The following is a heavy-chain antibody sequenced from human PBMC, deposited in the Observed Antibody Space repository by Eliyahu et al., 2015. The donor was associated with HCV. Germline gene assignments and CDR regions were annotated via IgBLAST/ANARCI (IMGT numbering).Heavy chain of an antibody. D-gene: IGHD1-14*01. CDR3: TTDRLTEVTSIAYYYYYGMDV. J-gene: IGHJ6*02. Sequence: SDAWMNWVRQAPGKGLEWVGRIKTKTDGGTTDYAAPLKGRFTISRDDSKNTLYLQMNSLKTDDTAVYYCTTDRLTEVTSIAYYYYYGMDVWGQGTTVTVSS. V-gene: IGHV3-15*07. CDR1: SDAW. CDR2: IKTKTDGGTT.